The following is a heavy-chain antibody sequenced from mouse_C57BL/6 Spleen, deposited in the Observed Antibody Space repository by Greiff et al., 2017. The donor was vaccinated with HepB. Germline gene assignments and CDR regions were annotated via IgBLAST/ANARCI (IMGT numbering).Heavy chain of an antibody. Sequence: EVKLMESGGDLVKPGGSLKLSCAASGFTFSSYGMSWVRQTPDKRLEWVATISSGGSYTYYPDSVKGRFTISRDNAKNTLYLQMSSLKSEDTAMYYCARHYYDYDDWYFDVWGTGTTVTVSS. D-gene: IGHD2-4*01. CDR2: ISSGGSYT. CDR1: GFTFSSYG. V-gene: IGHV5-6*01. CDR3: ARHYYDYDDWYFDV. J-gene: IGHJ1*03.